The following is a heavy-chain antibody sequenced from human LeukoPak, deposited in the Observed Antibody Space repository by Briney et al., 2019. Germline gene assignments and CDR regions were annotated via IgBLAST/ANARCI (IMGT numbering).Heavy chain of an antibody. Sequence: GGSLRLSCAASGFTFSSYGMHWVRQAPGKGLEWVAVISYDGSNKYYADSVKGRFTISRDNSKNTLYLQMNSLRAEDTAVYYCASEVRGYYFDYWGQGTLVTVSS. D-gene: IGHD3-10*01. CDR3: ASEVRGYYFDY. V-gene: IGHV3-30*19. CDR1: GFTFSSYG. J-gene: IGHJ4*02. CDR2: ISYDGSNK.